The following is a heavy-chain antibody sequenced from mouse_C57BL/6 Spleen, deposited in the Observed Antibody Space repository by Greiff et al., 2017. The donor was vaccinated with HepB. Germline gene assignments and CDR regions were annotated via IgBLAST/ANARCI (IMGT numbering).Heavy chain of an antibody. CDR1: GYTFTSYW. V-gene: IGHV1-50*01. CDR3: ARAGYGYDDY. Sequence: QVQLQQPGAELVKPGASVKLSCKASGYTFTSYWMQWVKQRPGQGLEWIGEIDPSDSYTNYNQKFKGKATVTVDTSSSTAYMQLRSLTSEDSAVYYCARAGYGYDDYWGQGTTLTVSS. D-gene: IGHD2-2*01. J-gene: IGHJ2*01. CDR2: IDPSDSYT.